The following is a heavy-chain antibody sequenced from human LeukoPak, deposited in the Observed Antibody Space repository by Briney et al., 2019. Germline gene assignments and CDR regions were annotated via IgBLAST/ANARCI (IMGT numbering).Heavy chain of an antibody. V-gene: IGHV5-51*07. Sequence: GESLKISCKGSGYSFTSYWIGWVHQMPGKGLEWMGIIFPGDSDTRYSPSFQGQVTISADKSITTAYLQWSSLKASDTAMYYCARRKGYYDSTGYYSYDHWGQGTLVTVSS. CDR3: ARRKGYYDSTGYYSYDH. CDR2: IFPGDSDT. J-gene: IGHJ4*02. D-gene: IGHD3-22*01. CDR1: GYSFTSYW.